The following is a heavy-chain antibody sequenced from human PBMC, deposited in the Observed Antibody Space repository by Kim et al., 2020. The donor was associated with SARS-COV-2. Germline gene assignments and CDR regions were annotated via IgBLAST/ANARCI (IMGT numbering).Heavy chain of an antibody. J-gene: IGHJ4*01. CDR1: GASFSGFS. V-gene: IGHV4-34*01. D-gene: IGHD4-17*01. CDR3: ARGSAGSTVTASSNAFFD. Sequence: SETLSLTCEVHGASFSGFSWSWIRQAPGKGLEWIGEISPSGSSNYNPSLESRVTISAATPRNPFSLRMDSLTAADTAVYYCARGSAGSTVTASSNAFFD. CDR2: ISPSGSS.